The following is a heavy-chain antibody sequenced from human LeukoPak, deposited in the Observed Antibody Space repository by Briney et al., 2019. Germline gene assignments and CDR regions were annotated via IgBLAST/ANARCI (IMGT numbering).Heavy chain of an antibody. CDR3: ARVRAAAGNPTDAFDI. D-gene: IGHD6-13*01. CDR2: INWNGGST. J-gene: IGHJ3*02. V-gene: IGHV3-20*04. Sequence: PGGSLRLSCAASGFTFDDYGMSWVRQAPGKGLEWVSGINWNGGSTGYADSVKGRFTISRDNAKNSLYLQMNSLRAEDTALYYCARVRAAAGNPTDAFDIWGQGTMVTVSS. CDR1: GFTFDDYG.